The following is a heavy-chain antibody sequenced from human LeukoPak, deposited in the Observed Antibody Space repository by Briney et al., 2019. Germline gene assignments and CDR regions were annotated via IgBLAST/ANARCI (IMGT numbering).Heavy chain of an antibody. J-gene: IGHJ4*02. V-gene: IGHV1-69*13. CDR1: GGTFSSYA. CDR2: IIPIFGTA. Sequence: SVKVSCKASGGTFSSYAISWVRQAQGQGLEWMGGIIPIFGTANYAQKFQGRVTITADESTSTAYMELSSLRSEDTAVYYCARHSDFWSGYFDYWGQGTLVTVSS. D-gene: IGHD3-3*01. CDR3: ARHSDFWSGYFDY.